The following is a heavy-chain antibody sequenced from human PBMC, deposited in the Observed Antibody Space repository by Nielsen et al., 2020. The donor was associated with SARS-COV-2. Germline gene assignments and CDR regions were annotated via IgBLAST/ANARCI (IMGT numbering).Heavy chain of an antibody. D-gene: IGHD6-19*01. CDR2: INPNSGGT. CDR3: ARDQDSSGWRNWFDP. J-gene: IGHJ5*02. Sequence: ASVKVSCKASGYTFTSYAMNWVRQAPGQGLEWMGRINPNSGGTNYAQKFQGRVTMTRDTSISTAYMELSRLRSDDTAVYYCARDQDSSGWRNWFDPWSQGTLVTVSS. V-gene: IGHV1-2*06. CDR1: GYTFTSYA.